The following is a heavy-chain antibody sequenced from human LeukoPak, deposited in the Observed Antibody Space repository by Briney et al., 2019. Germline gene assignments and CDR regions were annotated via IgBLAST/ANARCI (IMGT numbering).Heavy chain of an antibody. J-gene: IGHJ4*02. D-gene: IGHD3-16*01. CDR3: ARSHLMITFGGAAFDY. V-gene: IGHV4-4*07. CDR1: GGSISSYY. Sequence: PSEPLSLTCPVSGGSISSYYWSWIRQPAGKGLEWIGRIYTSGSTNYNPSLKSRVTMSVDTSKNQFSLKLSSVTAADTAVYYCARSHLMITFGGAAFDYWGQGTLVTVSS. CDR2: IYTSGST.